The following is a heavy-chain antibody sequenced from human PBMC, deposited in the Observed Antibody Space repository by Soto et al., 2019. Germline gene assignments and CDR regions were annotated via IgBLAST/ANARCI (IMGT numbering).Heavy chain of an antibody. J-gene: IGHJ6*02. CDR3: ARAALACSGGSCYGDYYYYGMDV. D-gene: IGHD2-15*01. V-gene: IGHV1-69*01. Sequence: QVQLVQSGAEVKKPGSSVKVSCKASGGTFSSYAISWVRQAPGQGLEWMGGIIPIFGTANYAQKFQGRVTITADESTSTAYMEVSSLRSEDTAVYYCARAALACSGGSCYGDYYYYGMDVWGQGTTVTVSS. CDR1: GGTFSSYA. CDR2: IIPIFGTA.